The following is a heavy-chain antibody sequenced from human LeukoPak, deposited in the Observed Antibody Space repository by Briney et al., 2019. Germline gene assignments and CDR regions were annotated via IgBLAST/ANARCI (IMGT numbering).Heavy chain of an antibody. D-gene: IGHD4-17*01. Sequence: GSLSLSCAASGFSFSSYGMHWVRQAPGKGLEWVAVIWSDGRNKFYADSVKGRFTVSRDNSKNTLFLQMSSLRADDTALYYCAREVTNDAFDIWGQGTMVTVSS. CDR2: IWSDGRNK. CDR1: GFSFSSYG. J-gene: IGHJ3*02. V-gene: IGHV3-33*01. CDR3: AREVTNDAFDI.